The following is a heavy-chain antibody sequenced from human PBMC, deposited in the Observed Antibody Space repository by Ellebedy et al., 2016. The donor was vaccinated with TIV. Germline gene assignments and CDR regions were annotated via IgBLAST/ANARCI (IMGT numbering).Heavy chain of an antibody. J-gene: IGHJ6*03. Sequence: SLKISCAASGFTFSSYAMHWVRQAPGKGLEWVSGISWNSGSIGYADSVKGRFTISRDNAKNSLYLQMNSLRAEDTALYYCAKDRGDFWSGYSLAGYYYYMDVWGKGTTVTVSS. D-gene: IGHD3-3*01. CDR2: ISWNSGSI. V-gene: IGHV3-9*01. CDR1: GFTFSSYA. CDR3: AKDRGDFWSGYSLAGYYYYMDV.